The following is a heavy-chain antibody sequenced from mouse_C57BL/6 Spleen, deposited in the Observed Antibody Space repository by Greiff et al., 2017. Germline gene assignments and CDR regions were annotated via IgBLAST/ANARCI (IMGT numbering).Heavy chain of an antibody. CDR3: ARREGRAVERDYAMDY. V-gene: IGHV2-9-1*01. Sequence: VQVVESGPGLVAPSQSLSITCTVSGFSLTSYAISWVRQPPGKGLAWLGVIWTGGGTNYNSALKSRLSLSKDNSKSQVFLKMNSLQTDDTARYYCARREGRAVERDYAMDYWGQGTSGTASS. J-gene: IGHJ4*01. D-gene: IGHD1-1*01. CDR1: GFSLTSYA. CDR2: IWTGGGT.